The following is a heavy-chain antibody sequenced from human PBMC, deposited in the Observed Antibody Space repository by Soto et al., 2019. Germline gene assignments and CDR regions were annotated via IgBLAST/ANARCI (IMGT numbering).Heavy chain of an antibody. V-gene: IGHV4-59*01. Sequence: QVQLQESGPGLVKPSETLSLTCTVSGGSISSYYWSWIRQPPGKGLEWIGYIYYSGSTNYNPPLQSRVTISLETSKNQFSLKLSSVTAADTAVYYCARPGWRNAPYDAFDIWGQGTMVTVSS. D-gene: IGHD6-19*01. CDR2: IYYSGST. CDR1: GGSISSYY. J-gene: IGHJ3*02. CDR3: ARPGWRNAPYDAFDI.